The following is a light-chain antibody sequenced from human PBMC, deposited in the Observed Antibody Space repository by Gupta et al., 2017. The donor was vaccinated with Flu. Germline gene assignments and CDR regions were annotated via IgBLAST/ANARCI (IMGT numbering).Light chain of an antibody. CDR3: SSFTRANTWV. J-gene: IGLJ3*02. CDR1: NSDIGSYDS. V-gene: IGLV2-14*01. Sequence: QSALTQPASVSASPGQSITISCDGTNSDIGSYDSVSWYQQHPGKAPKLMIYTVSNRPSGVSSRFAASKSGTTASLTISVLQAEDEADYYCSSFTRANTWVFGGGTKVTVL. CDR2: TVS.